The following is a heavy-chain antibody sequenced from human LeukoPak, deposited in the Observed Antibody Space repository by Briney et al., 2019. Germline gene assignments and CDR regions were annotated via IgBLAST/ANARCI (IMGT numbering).Heavy chain of an antibody. J-gene: IGHJ4*02. CDR2: IYYSKNT. V-gene: IGHV4-39*01. CDR3: VSPRGFSYGYFDY. CDR1: GGSISSSSAY. D-gene: IGHD5-18*01. Sequence: SETLSLTCTVSGGSISSSSAYWGWIRQPPGKGLEWIGSIYYSKNTYYNPSLKSRVTISADTSKNQFSPTLGSVSATDTAVYYCVSPRGFSYGYFDYWGQGTLVTVSS.